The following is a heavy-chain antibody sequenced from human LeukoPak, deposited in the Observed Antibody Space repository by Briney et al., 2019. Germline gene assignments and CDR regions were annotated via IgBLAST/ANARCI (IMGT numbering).Heavy chain of an antibody. CDR2: IYYSGST. V-gene: IGHV4-59*01. J-gene: IGHJ6*03. D-gene: IGHD3-16*02. CDR3: ARSHRYYYYYMDV. Sequence: SETLSLTCTVSGGSISSYYWSWIRQPPGKGLEWIGYIYYSGSTSYNPSLKSRVTISVDTSKTQFSLKLSSVTAADTAVYYCARSHRYYYYYMDVWGKGTTVTVSS. CDR1: GGSISSYY.